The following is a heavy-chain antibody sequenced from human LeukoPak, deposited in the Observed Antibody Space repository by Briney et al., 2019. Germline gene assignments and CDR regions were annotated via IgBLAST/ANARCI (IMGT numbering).Heavy chain of an antibody. V-gene: IGHV3-9*01. CDR1: GFTFDDYA. Sequence: QSGGSLRLSCAASGFTFDDYAMHWVRQAPGKGLEWVSGISWNSGSIGYADSVKGRFTISRDNAKNSLYLQMNSLRAEDTALYYCAKDPHRGTTVTTAFDYWGQGTLVTVSS. CDR3: AKDPHRGTTVTTAFDY. CDR2: ISWNSGSI. D-gene: IGHD4-17*01. J-gene: IGHJ4*02.